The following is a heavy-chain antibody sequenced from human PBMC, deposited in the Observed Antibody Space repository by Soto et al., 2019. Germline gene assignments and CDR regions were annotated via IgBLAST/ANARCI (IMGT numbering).Heavy chain of an antibody. J-gene: IGHJ6*02. D-gene: IGHD3-22*01. V-gene: IGHV4-39*01. Sequence: QLHLQESGPGLVKPSETLSLTCTVSGGSISSSSYYWGWIRQPPGKGLEWIGNVYYGGSTYYNPALKRRFTISVETSKSQFSLKLSSVTAADTAVYYCAGGDYYHSSGYYFYYYTMDVWGQGTTVTVSS. CDR3: AGGDYYHSSGYYFYYYTMDV. CDR1: GGSISSSSYY. CDR2: VYYGGST.